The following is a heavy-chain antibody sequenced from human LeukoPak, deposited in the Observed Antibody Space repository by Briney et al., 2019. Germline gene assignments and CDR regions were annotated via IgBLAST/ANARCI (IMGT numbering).Heavy chain of an antibody. CDR3: AGKLLLQNFYYYYYYMDV. J-gene: IGHJ6*03. D-gene: IGHD2-15*01. CDR2: ISSSSSTI. CDR1: GFTFSSYS. Sequence: GGSLRLSCAASGFTFSSYSMNWVRQAPGKGLEWVSYISSSSSTIYYADSVKGRFTISRDNAKNSLYLQMNSLRAEDTAVYYCAGKLLLQNFYYYYYYMDVWGKGTTVTVSS. V-gene: IGHV3-48*01.